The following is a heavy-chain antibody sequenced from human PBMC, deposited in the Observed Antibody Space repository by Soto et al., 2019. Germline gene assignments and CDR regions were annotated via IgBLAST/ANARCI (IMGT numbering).Heavy chain of an antibody. J-gene: IGHJ5*02. CDR3: ARDYMVRGVMRWFDP. CDR2: IDHSGST. CDR1: GGSISSSNW. Sequence: QVQLQESGPGLVKPSGTLSLTCAVSGGSISSSNWGSLIRQPPGKGLERIGEIDHSGSTNYNPSLKIRVTISVDKSKNQFYLKLSSVTAAVTAVYYCARDYMVRGVMRWFDPWGQGTLVTVSS. D-gene: IGHD3-10*01. V-gene: IGHV4-4*02.